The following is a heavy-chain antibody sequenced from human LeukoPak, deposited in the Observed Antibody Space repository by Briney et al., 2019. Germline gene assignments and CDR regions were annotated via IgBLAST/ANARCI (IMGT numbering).Heavy chain of an antibody. J-gene: IGHJ6*03. CDR1: GGSFSGYY. CDR2: INHSGST. CDR3: ARGVEAAAVDYYYYMDV. V-gene: IGHV4-34*01. D-gene: IGHD6-13*01. Sequence: PSETLSPTCAVYGGSFSGYYWSWIRQPPGKGLEWIGEINHSGSTNYNPSLKSRATISVDTSKNQFSLKLSSVTAADTAVYYCARGVEAAAVDYYYYMDVWGKGTTVTVSS.